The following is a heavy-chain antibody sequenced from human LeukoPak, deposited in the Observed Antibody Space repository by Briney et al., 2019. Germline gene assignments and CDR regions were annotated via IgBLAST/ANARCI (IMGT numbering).Heavy chain of an antibody. Sequence: ASVKVSCKASGGTFSSYAISWVRQAPGQGLEWMGRIIPILGIANCAQKFQGRVTITADKSTSTAYMELSSLRSEDTAVYYCARGGKYYYDSSGYQTCDAFDIWGQGTMVTVSS. CDR3: ARGGKYYYDSSGYQTCDAFDI. V-gene: IGHV1-69*04. CDR2: IIPILGIA. D-gene: IGHD3-22*01. J-gene: IGHJ3*02. CDR1: GGTFSSYA.